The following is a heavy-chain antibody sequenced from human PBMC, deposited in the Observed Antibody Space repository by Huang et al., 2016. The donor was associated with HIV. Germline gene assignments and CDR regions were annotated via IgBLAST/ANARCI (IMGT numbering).Heavy chain of an antibody. J-gene: IGHJ4*02. D-gene: IGHD3-22*01. Sequence: EVQLVESGGGLVQPGGSLRLSCAASGFSISSYWMHWVRQAPGKGLVGVSRINSDCSSTSYADSVKRRFTISRDNAKNTLYLQMNSLRAEDTAVYYCARDPRIQSWLNFFDYWGQGTLVSVSS. CDR3: ARDPRIQSWLNFFDY. CDR2: INSDCSST. V-gene: IGHV3-74*01. CDR1: GFSISSYW.